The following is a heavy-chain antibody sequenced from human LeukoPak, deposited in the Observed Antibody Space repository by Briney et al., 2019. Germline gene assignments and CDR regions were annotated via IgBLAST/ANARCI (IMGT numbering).Heavy chain of an antibody. V-gene: IGHV5-10-1*01. CDR2: IDPSDSYT. J-gene: IGHJ6*04. CDR3: ARQKDLATSYYYYGMDV. Sequence: GESLKISCKGSGYSFTSYWISWVRQMPGKGLEWMGRIDPSDSYTNYSPSFRGHVTISADKSISTAYLQWSSLKASDTAMYYCARQKDLATSYYYYGMDVWGKGTTVTVSS. CDR1: GYSFTSYW.